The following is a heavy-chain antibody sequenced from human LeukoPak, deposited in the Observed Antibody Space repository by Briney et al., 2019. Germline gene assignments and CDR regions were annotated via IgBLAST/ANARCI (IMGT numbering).Heavy chain of an antibody. CDR2: IYHSGST. J-gene: IGHJ5*02. D-gene: IGHD3-9*01. CDR1: GASISSGGHS. Sequence: SETLSLTCTVSGASISSGGHSWSWIRQPPGKGLEWIGYIYHSGSTYYNPSLKSRVTISVDRSKNQFSLKLSSVTAADTAVYYCARVGPLYDILTGYWFDPWGQGTLVTVSS. V-gene: IGHV4-30-2*01. CDR3: ARVGPLYDILTGYWFDP.